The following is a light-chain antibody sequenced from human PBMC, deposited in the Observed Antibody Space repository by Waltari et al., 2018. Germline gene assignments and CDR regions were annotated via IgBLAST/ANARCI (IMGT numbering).Light chain of an antibody. CDR1: QRICRS. J-gene: IGKJ1*01. CDR3: QKYERLPAT. Sequence: EIVLTQSPGTLTLSPWVSAPLPCRARQRICRSLIFYQQKPGLAPTLLIYDVSRRATGIPDRVSGSGYGVDFSLTISRLEREDFAVYYCQKYERLPATFSQGTTVEIK. CDR2: DVS. V-gene: IGKV3-20*01.